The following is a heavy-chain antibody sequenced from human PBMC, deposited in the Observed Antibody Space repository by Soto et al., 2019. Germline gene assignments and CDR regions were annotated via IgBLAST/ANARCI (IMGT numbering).Heavy chain of an antibody. J-gene: IGHJ4*02. CDR3: AIDCVPDAIYSFDV. D-gene: IGHD2-8*01. CDR2: ISGSGGST. Sequence: PGGSLRLSCAASGFTFSSYAMSWVRQAPGKGLEWVSAISGSGGSTYYADSVKGRFTISKDRSKNTVYLQMNSLRVEDTAIYYCAIDCVPDAIYSFDVWGQGVLVTVSS. V-gene: IGHV3-23*01. CDR1: GFTFSSYA.